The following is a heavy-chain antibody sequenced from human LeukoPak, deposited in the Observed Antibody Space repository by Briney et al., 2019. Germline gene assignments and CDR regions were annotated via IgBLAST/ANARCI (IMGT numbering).Heavy chain of an antibody. V-gene: IGHV3-23*01. J-gene: IGHJ4*02. CDR3: ARAMVRGVIFGY. Sequence: PGGSLRLSCAASGFTFSSYAMSWVRQAPGKGLEWVSAISGSGGSTYYADSVKGRFTISRDNSKNTLYLQMNSLRAEDTAVYYCARAMVRGVIFGYWGQGTLVTVSS. CDR2: ISGSGGST. D-gene: IGHD3-10*01. CDR1: GFTFSSYA.